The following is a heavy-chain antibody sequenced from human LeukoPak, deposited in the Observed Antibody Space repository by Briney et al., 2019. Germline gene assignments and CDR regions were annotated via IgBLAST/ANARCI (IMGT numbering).Heavy chain of an antibody. J-gene: IGHJ3*02. CDR1: GFTFSSHA. V-gene: IGHV3-23*01. CDR2: VIGSGGKT. CDR3: AKVVYYYDSSGRLNDAFDI. Sequence: PGGSLRLSCAASGFTFSSHAMSWVRQAPGKGLEWVAAVIGSGGKTYYADYVKGRFTISRDNSKNTLYLQMNSLRVEDTAIYSCAKVVYYYDSSGRLNDAFDIWGQGTMVTVSS. D-gene: IGHD3-22*01.